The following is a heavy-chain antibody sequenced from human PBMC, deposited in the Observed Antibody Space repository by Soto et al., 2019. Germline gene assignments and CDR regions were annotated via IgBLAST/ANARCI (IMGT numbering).Heavy chain of an antibody. V-gene: IGHV4-34*01. CDR2: INHSGIT. J-gene: IGHJ6*03. CDR1: GGSFSGYY. D-gene: IGHD2-2*01. Sequence: SETLSLTCAVYGGSFSGYYWSWIRQPRGKGLEWIGEINHSGITNYNPSLKSRVTISVDTSKNQFSLKLISVTAADTAVYYCTRGLVYCSSTSCYAQYYYYYMDLWGKGTTVTVSS. CDR3: TRGLVYCSSTSCYAQYYYYYMDL.